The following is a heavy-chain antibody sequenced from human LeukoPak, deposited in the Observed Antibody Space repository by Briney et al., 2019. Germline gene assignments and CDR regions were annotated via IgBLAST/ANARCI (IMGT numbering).Heavy chain of an antibody. CDR2: INHSGST. V-gene: IGHV4-34*01. D-gene: IGHD4-17*01. CDR1: GGSISSYY. J-gene: IGHJ4*02. Sequence: PSETLSLTCTVSGGSISSYYWSWIRQPPGKGLEWIGEINHSGSTNYNPSLKSRVTISVDMSKNQFSVKMSSVTAADTAVYYCARGPYWAATSLDYWGQGTLVTVSS. CDR3: ARGPYWAATSLDY.